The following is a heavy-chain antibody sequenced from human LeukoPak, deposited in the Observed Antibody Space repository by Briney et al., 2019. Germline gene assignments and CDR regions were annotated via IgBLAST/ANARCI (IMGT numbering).Heavy chain of an antibody. D-gene: IGHD2-8*01. J-gene: IGHJ3*02. CDR2: ISWNSGSI. CDR1: GFTFDDYA. CDR3: AKVSLRNGAFDI. Sequence: GGSLRLSCAASGFTFDDYAMHWVRQAPGKGLEGVSGISWNSGSIGYADSVKGRFTISRDNAKNSLYLQMNSLRAEDTALYYCAKVSLRNGAFDIWGQGTMVTVSS. V-gene: IGHV3-9*01.